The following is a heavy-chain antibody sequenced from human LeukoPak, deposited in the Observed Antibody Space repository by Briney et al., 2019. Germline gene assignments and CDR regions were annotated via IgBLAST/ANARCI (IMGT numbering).Heavy chain of an antibody. D-gene: IGHD1-1*01. CDR3: ATAQRYTSFSSDFDY. CDR2: IDSDGTST. J-gene: IGHJ4*02. CDR1: GFTFSSYW. V-gene: IGHV3-74*03. Sequence: GSLRLSCAASGFTFSSYWMHWVRQAPGKGLVWVSRIDSDGTSTMFADSVKGRFTISRDNAKNTLYLQMNSLRVEDTAVYYCATAQRYTSFSSDFDYWGQGTLVTVSS.